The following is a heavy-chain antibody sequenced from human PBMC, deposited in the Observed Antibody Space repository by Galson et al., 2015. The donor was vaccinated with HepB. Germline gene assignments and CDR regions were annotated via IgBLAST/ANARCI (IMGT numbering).Heavy chain of an antibody. V-gene: IGHV1-3*01. CDR1: GFTFTTHA. CDR2: INAGYLNT. J-gene: IGHJ4*02. D-gene: IGHD2-21*02. Sequence: SVKVSCKASGFTFTTHAMHWVRQAPGQRLEWMGWINAGYLNTKYSQKFQGRVTITRDTSASTVYMELSSLRSEDTAVYYCASSYCGGDCYPVGFDSWGQGALVTVSS. CDR3: ASSYCGGDCYPVGFDS.